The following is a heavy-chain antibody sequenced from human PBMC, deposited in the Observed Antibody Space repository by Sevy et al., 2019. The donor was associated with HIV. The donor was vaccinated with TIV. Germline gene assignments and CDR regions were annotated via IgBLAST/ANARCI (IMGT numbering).Heavy chain of an antibody. CDR1: GFTFADHA. D-gene: IGHD2-8*01. Sequence: GGSLRLSCAASGFTFADHAFHWVRQAPGKGLEWVAIISFDGRNKRLAESVKGRFTISRDNSKNTVYLQMTSLRPEDTAVYYCARHHCTDGACFRSRYFDYWGQGTLVTVSS. CDR3: ARHHCTDGACFRSRYFDY. V-gene: IGHV3-30*04. J-gene: IGHJ4*02. CDR2: ISFDGRNK.